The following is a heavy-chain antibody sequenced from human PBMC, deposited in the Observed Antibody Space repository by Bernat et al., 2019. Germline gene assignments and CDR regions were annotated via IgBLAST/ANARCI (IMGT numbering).Heavy chain of an antibody. J-gene: IGHJ3*02. CDR3: ASMGGYDSADAFDI. CDR2: ISSSGSTI. Sequence: EVQVVESGGGLVQPGGSLRLSCAASGFTFSNYWMHWVRQAPGKGLEWVSYISSSGSTIYYADSVKGRFTISRDNAKNSLYLQMNSLRAEDTAVYYCASMGGYDSADAFDIWGQGTMVTVSS. D-gene: IGHD5-12*01. CDR1: GFTFSNYW. V-gene: IGHV3-48*03.